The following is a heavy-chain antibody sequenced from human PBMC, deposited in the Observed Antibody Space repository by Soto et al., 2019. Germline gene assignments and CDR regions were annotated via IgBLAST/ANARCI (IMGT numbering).Heavy chain of an antibody. V-gene: IGHV1-8*01. CDR1: GYTFTSYD. J-gene: IGHJ4*02. CDR2: MNPNSGNT. D-gene: IGHD3-3*01. CDR3: ARGSQLQLIAYYDFCSGYYTDAHPFDD. Sequence: ASVKVSCKASGYTFTSYDINWVRQATGQGLEWMGWMNPNSGNTGYAQKFQGRVTMTRNTSISTAYMELSSLRSEDTAVYYCARGSQLQLIAYYDFCSGYYTDAHPFDDWGQGTLVTVSS.